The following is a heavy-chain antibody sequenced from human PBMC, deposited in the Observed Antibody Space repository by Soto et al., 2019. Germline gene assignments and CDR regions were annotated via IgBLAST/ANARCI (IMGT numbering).Heavy chain of an antibody. J-gene: IGHJ4*02. V-gene: IGHV4-34*01. CDR2: IDHSGST. D-gene: IGHD3-16*01. CDR3: ARVEYTYNYMGLDY. CDR1: GGSFRGYY. Sequence: QVQLQQWGTGLLKPSETLSLTCAVYGGSFRGYYWTWIRQPPGKGLEWIGEIDHSGSTNYNPSLKSRVTISVDTSKNQFSLKLASVTAADTAVYYCARVEYTYNYMGLDYWGQGTLVTVSS.